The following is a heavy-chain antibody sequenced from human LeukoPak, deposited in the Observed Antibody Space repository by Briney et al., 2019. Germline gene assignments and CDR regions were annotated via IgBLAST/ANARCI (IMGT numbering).Heavy chain of an antibody. V-gene: IGHV3-23*01. Sequence: PGGSLRLSCAASGFTFSSYAMSWVHQAPGKGLEWVSAISGSGGSTYYADSVKGRFTISRDNSKNTLYLQMNSLRAEDTAVYYCATGPTLRATSSSADPDAFDIWGQGTMVTVSS. CDR2: ISGSGGST. CDR1: GFTFSSYA. J-gene: IGHJ3*02. D-gene: IGHD6-6*01. CDR3: ATGPTLRATSSSADPDAFDI.